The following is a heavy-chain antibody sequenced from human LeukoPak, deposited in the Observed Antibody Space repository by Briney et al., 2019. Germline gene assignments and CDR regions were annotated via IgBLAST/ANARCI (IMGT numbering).Heavy chain of an antibody. J-gene: IGHJ4*02. CDR2: ISSSSSYI. CDR3: ARDSMGAPNY. D-gene: IGHD1-26*01. CDR1: GFTFSSYS. Sequence: PGGSLRLSCAASGFTFSSYSMNWVRQAPGKGLEWVSSISSSSSYICYADSVKGRFTISRDNAKNSLYLQMNSLRAEDTAVYYCARDSMGAPNYWGQGTLVTVSS. V-gene: IGHV3-21*01.